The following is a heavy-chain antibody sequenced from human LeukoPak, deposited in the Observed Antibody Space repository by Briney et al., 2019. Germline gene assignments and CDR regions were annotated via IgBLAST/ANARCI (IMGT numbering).Heavy chain of an antibody. CDR1: GGSISGYY. Sequence: SETLSLTCAVSGGSISGYYWSWIRQPPGKGLEWIGYIYYSGSTNYNPSLKSRVTISVDTSKNQFSLKLSSVTAADTAVYYCARGRSRNDLWGRGTLVTVSS. CDR2: IYYSGST. D-gene: IGHD1-14*01. CDR3: ARGRSRNDL. J-gene: IGHJ2*01. V-gene: IGHV4-59*01.